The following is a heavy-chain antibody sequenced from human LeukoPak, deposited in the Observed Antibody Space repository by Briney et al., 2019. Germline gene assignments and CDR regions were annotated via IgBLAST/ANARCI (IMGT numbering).Heavy chain of an antibody. V-gene: IGHV4-39*07. D-gene: IGHD3-9*01. J-gene: IGHJ4*02. CDR1: GGSISSSSYY. CDR3: ARVSERYYALDY. Sequence: PSETLSLTCTVSGGSISSSSYYWGWIRQPPGKGLEWIGSIYYSGSTNYNPSLKSRVTISVDKSKNQFSLKLSSVTAADTAVYYCARVSERYYALDYWGQGTLVTVSS. CDR2: IYYSGST.